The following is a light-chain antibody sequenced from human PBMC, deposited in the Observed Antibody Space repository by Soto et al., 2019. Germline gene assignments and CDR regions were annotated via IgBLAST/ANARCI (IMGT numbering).Light chain of an antibody. Sequence: EIVMTQSPATLSVSPGERASLSCRASQSVSSSYLAWYQQKPGQAPRLLIYGASSRATGIPARFSGSGSETDFTLTISSLQSEDFGIYYCQQYNNPITFGPGTRLEIK. CDR1: QSVSSSY. CDR2: GAS. V-gene: IGKV3D-15*01. J-gene: IGKJ5*01. CDR3: QQYNNPIT.